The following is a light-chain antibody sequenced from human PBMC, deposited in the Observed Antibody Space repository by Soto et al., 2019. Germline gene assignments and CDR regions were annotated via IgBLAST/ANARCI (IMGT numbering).Light chain of an antibody. Sequence: ALTQPPSASGSPGQSVTISCTGTSSDVGGYNYVSWYQQHPGKAPKLMIYEVSKRPSGVPDRFSGSKSGNTASLTVSGLQAEDEADYYCSSYAGSNNFEVFGTGTKVTVL. J-gene: IGLJ1*01. CDR3: SSYAGSNNFEV. V-gene: IGLV2-8*01. CDR1: SSDVGGYNY. CDR2: EVS.